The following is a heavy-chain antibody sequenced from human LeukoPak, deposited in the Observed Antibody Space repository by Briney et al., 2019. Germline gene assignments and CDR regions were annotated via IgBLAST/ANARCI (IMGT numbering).Heavy chain of an antibody. Sequence: ASVKVSCKASGYTFTSYGISWVRQAPGQGLEWMGWVSAYNGNTNYAQKLQGRVTMTTDTSTSTAYMELRSLRSDDTAVYYCAATRGYCSGGSCYSVFGYFDYWGQGTLVTVSS. V-gene: IGHV1-18*01. CDR1: GYTFTSYG. CDR2: VSAYNGNT. J-gene: IGHJ4*02. D-gene: IGHD2-15*01. CDR3: AATRGYCSGGSCYSVFGYFDY.